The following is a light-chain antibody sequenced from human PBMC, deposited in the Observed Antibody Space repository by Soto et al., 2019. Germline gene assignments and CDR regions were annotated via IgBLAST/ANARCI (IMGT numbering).Light chain of an antibody. J-gene: IGLJ1*01. CDR1: SSDVGGYNY. CDR3: SSYTSSSLYV. V-gene: IGLV2-14*01. Sequence: QSVLTQPASVSGSPGQSITISCTGTSSDVGGYNYVSWYQQHPGKAPKLMIYDVSNRPSGVSNRFSGSKSGNTASLTISWLQAEDEADYYCSSYTSSSLYVFGTGTKLTVL. CDR2: DVS.